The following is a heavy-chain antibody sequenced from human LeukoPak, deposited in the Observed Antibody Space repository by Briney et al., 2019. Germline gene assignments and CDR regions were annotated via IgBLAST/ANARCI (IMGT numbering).Heavy chain of an antibody. CDR1: AFPFSSYG. Sequence: GGSLRLSCVASAFPFSSYGMHWVRQAPGKGLEWVAVIWHDGSHKYYADSVTGRFTISRDNSKNMLYLQMNSLRAEDTGVYYCASGVYSSGWYLDYWGQGTLVTVSS. V-gene: IGHV3-33*01. CDR2: IWHDGSHK. D-gene: IGHD6-19*01. CDR3: ASGVYSSGWYLDY. J-gene: IGHJ4*02.